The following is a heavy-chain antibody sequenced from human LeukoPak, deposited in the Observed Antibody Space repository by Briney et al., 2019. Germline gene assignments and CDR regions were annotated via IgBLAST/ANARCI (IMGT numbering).Heavy chain of an antibody. J-gene: IGHJ4*02. CDR1: GFTFSSYS. V-gene: IGHV3-21*01. CDR3: ARDRLPVLY. Sequence: GGSLRLSCAASGFTFSSYSMNWARQAPGKGLEWASSISSSSSYIYYADSVKGRFTISRDNAKNSLYLQMNSLRAEDTAVYYCARDRLPVLYWGQGTLVTVSS. CDR2: ISSSSSYI. D-gene: IGHD6-25*01.